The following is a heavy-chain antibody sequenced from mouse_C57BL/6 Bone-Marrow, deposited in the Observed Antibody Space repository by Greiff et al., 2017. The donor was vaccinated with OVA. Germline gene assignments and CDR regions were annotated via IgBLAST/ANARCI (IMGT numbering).Heavy chain of an antibody. J-gene: IGHJ1*03. Sequence: EVMLMESGGGLVQPGGSLKLSCAASGFDFSRYWMSWVRRAPGKGLEWIAEINPDSSTINYAPSLKDKFILSRDNANNTLYLQKSKVRSEETALKYWERRTDQATYWYFDDWGTGTTVTVSS. CDR1: GFDFSRYW. CDR2: INPDSSTI. CDR3: ERRTDQATYWYFDD. D-gene: IGHD3-2*02. V-gene: IGHV4-1*01.